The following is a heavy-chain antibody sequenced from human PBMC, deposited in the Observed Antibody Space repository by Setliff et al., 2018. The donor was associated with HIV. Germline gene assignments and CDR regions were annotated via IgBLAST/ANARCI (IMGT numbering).Heavy chain of an antibody. CDR2: IQYDGSDK. CDR3: ARGRSSWALPPYERFDY. V-gene: IGHV3-30*02. J-gene: IGHJ4*02. Sequence: GGSLRLSCAASGFTFSGYGMHWVRQAPGKGLEWVAFIQYDGSDKYYADSVKGLFTISRDNSKNTLYLQMNSLRGEDTAVYYCARGRSSWALPPYERFDYWGQGTLVTVSS. CDR1: GFTFSGYG. D-gene: IGHD6-13*01.